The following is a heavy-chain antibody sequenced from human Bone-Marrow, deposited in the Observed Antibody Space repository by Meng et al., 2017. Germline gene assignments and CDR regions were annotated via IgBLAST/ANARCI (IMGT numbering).Heavy chain of an antibody. J-gene: IGHJ4*02. CDR1: GFTVSSNY. CDR2: IYSGGST. CDR3: ARDGGYSGYDEGGFDY. V-gene: IGHV3-66*02. D-gene: IGHD5-12*01. Sequence: GGSLRLSCAVSGFTVSSNYMSWVRQAPGKGLEWVSVIYSGGSTYYADSVKGRFTISRDNSKNALYLQMNSLRAEDTAVYYCARDGGYSGYDEGGFDYWGQGTLVTVSS.